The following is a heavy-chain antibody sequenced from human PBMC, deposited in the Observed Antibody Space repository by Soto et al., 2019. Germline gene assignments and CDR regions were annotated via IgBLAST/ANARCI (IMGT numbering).Heavy chain of an antibody. CDR1: GYSFSSCW. J-gene: IGHJ6*02. Sequence: GESLKISCKGSGYSFSSCWIGWVRQMPGKGLEWMGIIHPGDSDIRYSPSFQGQVTISADKSINTAYLQWSSLKASDTAMYYCARHTILGVVPTLPDSYYYVMDVWGQGTTVTVSS. V-gene: IGHV5-51*01. CDR2: IHPGDSDI. D-gene: IGHD3-3*01. CDR3: ARHTILGVVPTLPDSYYYVMDV.